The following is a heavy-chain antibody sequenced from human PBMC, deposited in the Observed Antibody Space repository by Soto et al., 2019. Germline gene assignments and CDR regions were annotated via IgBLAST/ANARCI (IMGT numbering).Heavy chain of an antibody. D-gene: IGHD6-6*01. CDR2: IYYSGST. CDR1: GGSMSTYY. Sequence: SETLSLTCSASGGSMSTYYWLWIRQPPGKGLEWIGYIYYSGSTNYNPSLKSRVTISVDTSKNQFSLKLSSVTAADTAVYYCARGSSIAGLYYGMDVWGQGTTVTVSS. CDR3: ARGSSIAGLYYGMDV. V-gene: IGHV4-59*01. J-gene: IGHJ6*02.